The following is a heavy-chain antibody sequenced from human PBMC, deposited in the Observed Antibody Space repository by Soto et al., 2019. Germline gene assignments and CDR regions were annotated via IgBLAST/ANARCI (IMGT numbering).Heavy chain of an antibody. Sequence: QVQLQESGPGLVKPSQTLSLTCTVSGGSINSGGYYWSWIRQHPGKGLEWIGYIYYSGSTYYNPSLQSRITISVDTSKNQFSLKLSSVTAADTAVYYCARDRHLRADSSGRFDPWGQGTLVTVSS. CDR3: ARDRHLRADSSGRFDP. CDR2: IYYSGST. J-gene: IGHJ5*02. V-gene: IGHV4-31*03. D-gene: IGHD3-22*01. CDR1: GGSINSGGYY.